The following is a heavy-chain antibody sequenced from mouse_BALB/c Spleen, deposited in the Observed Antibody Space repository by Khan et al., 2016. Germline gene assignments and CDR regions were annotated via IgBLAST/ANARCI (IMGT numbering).Heavy chain of an antibody. CDR2: ISNGGGST. V-gene: IGHV5-12*02. CDR3: ARQYGNYYAMDY. D-gene: IGHD2-10*02. CDR1: GFTFSDYY. J-gene: IGHJ4*01. Sequence: EVELVESGGGLVQPGGSLKLSCATSGFTFSDYYMYWVRQTPEKRLEWVAYISNGGGSTYYPDTVKGRFTISRDNAKNTLYLQMSRLKSEDTAMYYCARQYGNYYAMDYWGQGTSVTVSS.